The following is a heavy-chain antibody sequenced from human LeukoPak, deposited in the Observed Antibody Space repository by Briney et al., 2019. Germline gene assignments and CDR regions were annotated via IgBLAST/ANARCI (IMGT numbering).Heavy chain of an antibody. CDR1: GFSVSSSY. CDR3: VRDSGDGDYEPPDS. CDR2: IYRDGKT. J-gene: IGHJ4*02. V-gene: IGHV3-53*01. D-gene: IGHD4-17*01. Sequence: GGSLRLSCAASGFSVSSSYMNWVRQAPGKGLEWVSIIYRDGKTFYADYVKGRFTISRDSSKNTLYLQMNSLRAEDTAVYYCVRDSGDGDYEPPDSWGQGTLVTVSS.